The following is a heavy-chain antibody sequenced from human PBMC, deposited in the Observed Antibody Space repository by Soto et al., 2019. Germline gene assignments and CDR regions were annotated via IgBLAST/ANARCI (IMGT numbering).Heavy chain of an antibody. CDR2: ISYDGSKK. D-gene: IGHD3-10*01. J-gene: IGHJ3*01. CDR3: EKGLSMVRGLVILPNDGFDV. V-gene: IGHV3-30*18. CDR1: GFSFSIFG. Sequence: GGSLRLSCAASGFSFSIFGMHWVRQAPGKGPEWAASISYDGSKKSSADSVKGRFTISRDNSKNTLYLQINSLSADDTAMYYCEKGLSMVRGLVILPNDGFDVWGQGTMVTVSS.